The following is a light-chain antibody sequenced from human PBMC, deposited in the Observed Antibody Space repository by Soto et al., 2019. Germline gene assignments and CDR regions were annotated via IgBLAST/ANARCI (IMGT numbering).Light chain of an antibody. CDR1: TNDVGGFNY. CDR2: EVD. Sequence: QSALTQPPSASGSAGQSVTISCTGPTNDVGGFNYVSWYQQHPGRVPKLIIYEVDKRPSGVPDRFSGSKSGNTASLTVSGLQADDEAGYYCTSYAGNSNYVFGTGTKVTVL. CDR3: TSYAGNSNYV. J-gene: IGLJ1*01. V-gene: IGLV2-8*01.